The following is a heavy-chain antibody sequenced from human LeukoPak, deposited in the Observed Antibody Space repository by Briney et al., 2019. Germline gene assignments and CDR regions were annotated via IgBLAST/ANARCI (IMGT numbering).Heavy chain of an antibody. D-gene: IGHD3-22*01. CDR3: ARLRRNSDRSDFFYYYDH. Sequence: GGSLRLSCAASGFTFSDYSMNWVRQAPGKGLEWVASVNSVSSYIYYADSMRGRFTISRDNAKNSLFLQMNSLRAEDTTVYYCARLRRNSDRSDFFYYYDHWGQGTLVTVSS. J-gene: IGHJ4*02. CDR1: GFTFSDYS. CDR2: VNSVSSYI. V-gene: IGHV3-21*01.